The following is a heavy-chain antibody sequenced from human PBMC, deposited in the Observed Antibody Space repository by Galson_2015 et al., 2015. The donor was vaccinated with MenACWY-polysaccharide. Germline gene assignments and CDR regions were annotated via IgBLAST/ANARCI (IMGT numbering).Heavy chain of an antibody. Sequence: SLRLSCAASGFTFNNYAMSWVRQAPGKGLEWVSGITDSAFSTFYAGSVKGRFTISRDNSKNTLYLQMNSLRGEDTVVYYCARGGAGFSGTYFRAFDIWGQGTMLTVSS. CDR1: GFTFNNYA. CDR2: ITDSAFST. D-gene: IGHD1-26*01. J-gene: IGHJ3*02. V-gene: IGHV3-23*01. CDR3: ARGGAGFSGTYFRAFDI.